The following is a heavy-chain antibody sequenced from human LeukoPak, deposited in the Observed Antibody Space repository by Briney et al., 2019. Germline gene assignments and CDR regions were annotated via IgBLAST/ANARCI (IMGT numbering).Heavy chain of an antibody. CDR3: AKDRVFRGSGWSFFDY. CDR1: GFTFDDYA. Sequence: GGSLRLSCAASGFTFDDYAMHWVRQAPGKGLEWVSGISWNSGSIGYADSVKGRFTISRGNAKNSLYLQMNSLRAEDMALYYCAKDRVFRGSGWSFFDYWGQGTLVTVSS. V-gene: IGHV3-9*03. D-gene: IGHD6-19*01. J-gene: IGHJ4*02. CDR2: ISWNSGSI.